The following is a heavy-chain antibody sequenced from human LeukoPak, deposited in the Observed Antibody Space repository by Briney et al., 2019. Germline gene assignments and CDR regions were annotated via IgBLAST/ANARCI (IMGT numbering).Heavy chain of an antibody. Sequence: GGSLRLSCAASGFTFSNYAMRWVRQAPGKGLEWVSGISGSGDSTYYADSVKGRFTIPRDNSKNTLYLQMNSLRVDDTAVYYCAKDLTTVTTQGDYWGQGTLVTVSS. CDR2: ISGSGDST. CDR1: GFTFSNYA. D-gene: IGHD4-17*01. CDR3: AKDLTTVTTQGDY. J-gene: IGHJ4*02. V-gene: IGHV3-23*01.